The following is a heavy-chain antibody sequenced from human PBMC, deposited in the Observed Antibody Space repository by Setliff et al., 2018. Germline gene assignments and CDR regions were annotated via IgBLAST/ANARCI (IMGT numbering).Heavy chain of an antibody. Sequence: GGSLRLSCAASGLSFSTSAMHWVRQAPGKELEYVSAISSDGSRTYYGDSVKGRFTISRDNSKNSLYLQMGSLRAEDTAVYYCARTYCSDTSCYDYYYYMDVWGKGTTVTVSS. CDR3: ARTYCSDTSCYDYYYYMDV. V-gene: IGHV3-64*02. D-gene: IGHD2-2*01. J-gene: IGHJ6*03. CDR1: GLSFSTSA. CDR2: ISSDGSRT.